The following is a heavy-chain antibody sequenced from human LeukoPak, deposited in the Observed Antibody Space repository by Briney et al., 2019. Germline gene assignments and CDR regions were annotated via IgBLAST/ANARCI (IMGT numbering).Heavy chain of an antibody. CDR3: VSYYYDSSGYYSA. CDR2: INHGGST. Sequence: SETLSLTCAVYGGSFSGYYWSWIRQPPGKGLEWIGEINHGGSTNYNPSLKSRVTISVDTSKNQFSLKLSSVTAADTAVYYCVSYYYDSSGYYSAWGQGTLVTVSS. J-gene: IGHJ5*02. CDR1: GGSFSGYY. V-gene: IGHV4-34*01. D-gene: IGHD3-22*01.